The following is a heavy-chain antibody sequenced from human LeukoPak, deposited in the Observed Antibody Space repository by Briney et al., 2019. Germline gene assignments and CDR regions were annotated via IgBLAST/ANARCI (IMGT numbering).Heavy chain of an antibody. CDR2: INHSGST. Sequence: SETLSLTCTVSGGSISSYYWSWIRQPPGKGLEWIGEINHSGSTNYNPSLKSRVTISVDTSKNQFSLKLSSVTAADTAVYYCARGGRGPSYWGQGTLVTVSS. V-gene: IGHV4-34*01. CDR1: GGSISSYY. D-gene: IGHD6-25*01. CDR3: ARGGRGPSY. J-gene: IGHJ4*02.